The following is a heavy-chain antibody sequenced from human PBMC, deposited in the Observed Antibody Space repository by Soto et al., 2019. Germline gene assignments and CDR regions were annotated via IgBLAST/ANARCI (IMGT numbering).Heavy chain of an antibody. CDR3: VYFRAPVVRGVVAPNYAY. V-gene: IGHV3-23*01. CDR2: ISGSGGST. CDR1: GFTFSSYA. D-gene: IGHD3-10*01. J-gene: IGHJ4*02. Sequence: EVQLLESGGGLVQPGGSLRLSCAASGFTFSSYAMSWVRQAPGKGLEWVSAISGSGGSTYYADSVKGRFTISRDNSKNTLYLQMNSLRAEDTAVYYCVYFRAPVVRGVVAPNYAYWGQGTLVTVSS.